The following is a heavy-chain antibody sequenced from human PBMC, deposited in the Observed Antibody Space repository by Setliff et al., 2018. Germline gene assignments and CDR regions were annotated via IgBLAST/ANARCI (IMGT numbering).Heavy chain of an antibody. CDR1: GFTFSTYA. V-gene: IGHV3-30*07. CDR2: TSYDGGIE. D-gene: IGHD3-10*01. Sequence: PGGSLRLSCAASGFTFSTYALHWFRQAPGKGLEWVALTSYDGGIEDYADSVKGRFTISRDNSKNTLYLQMNSLRAEDTAVYYCVTSTIIIYYFDFWGQGTPVTVSS. CDR3: VTSTIIIYYFDF. J-gene: IGHJ4*02.